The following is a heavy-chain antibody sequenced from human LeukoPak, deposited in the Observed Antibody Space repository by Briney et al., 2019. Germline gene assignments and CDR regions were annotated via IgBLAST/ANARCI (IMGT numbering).Heavy chain of an antibody. Sequence: GGSLRLSCAASGFTFSSYAMSWVRQAPGKGLEWVSGISGSGDNTYYADSVKGRFTISRDNSKNTLYLQMNSLRAEDTAVYYCAKGESEWLTYYFDYWGQGTLVTVSS. CDR3: AKGESEWLTYYFDY. D-gene: IGHD6-19*01. CDR2: ISGSGDNT. V-gene: IGHV3-23*01. J-gene: IGHJ4*02. CDR1: GFTFSSYA.